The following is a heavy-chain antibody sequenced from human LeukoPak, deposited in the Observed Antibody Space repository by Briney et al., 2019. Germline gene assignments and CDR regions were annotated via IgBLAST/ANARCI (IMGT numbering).Heavy chain of an antibody. D-gene: IGHD4-17*01. CDR3: ARQNTGNWFDP. CDR1: GGSISSYY. J-gene: IGHJ5*02. CDR2: IYYSGST. Sequence: PSETLSLTCTVSGGSISSYYWSWIRQPPGKGLEWIGYIYYSGSTNYNPSLKSRVSISVDTSKNQFSLNLRSVTAADTAVYYCARQNTGNWFDPWGQGTLVTVSS. V-gene: IGHV4-59*08.